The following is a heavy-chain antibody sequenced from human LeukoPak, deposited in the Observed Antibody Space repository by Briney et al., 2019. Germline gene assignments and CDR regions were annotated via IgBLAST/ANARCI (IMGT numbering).Heavy chain of an antibody. J-gene: IGHJ4*02. CDR3: ARDQTKRKWTTVTNAFDY. Sequence: SQTLSLTCAISGDSVSSNSAAWNWIRQSPSSGLEWLGRTYYRSKWYNDYAVSVKSRITINPDTSKNQFSLQLNSVTPEDTAVYYCARDQTKRKWTTVTNAFDYWGQGTLVTVSS. D-gene: IGHD4-17*01. CDR1: GDSVSSNSAA. V-gene: IGHV6-1*01. CDR2: TYYRSKWYN.